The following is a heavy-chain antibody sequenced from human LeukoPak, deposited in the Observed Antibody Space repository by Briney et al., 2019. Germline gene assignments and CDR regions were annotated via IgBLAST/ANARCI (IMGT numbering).Heavy chain of an antibody. CDR1: GFTFSSYA. J-gene: IGHJ4*02. CDR3: AKGLYYFDC. V-gene: IGHV3-23*01. Sequence: PGGSLRLSCAASGFTFSSYAMSWVRQAPAEGLEWVSAISGSGGRTYYAVSVTGRFNISRDNSKNTLYLQMNSLRAEDTAVYYCAKGLYYFDCWGQGTLVTVSS. CDR2: ISGSGGRT.